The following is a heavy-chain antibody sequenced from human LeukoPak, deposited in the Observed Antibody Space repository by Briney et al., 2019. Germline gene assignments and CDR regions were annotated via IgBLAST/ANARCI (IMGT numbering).Heavy chain of an antibody. CDR3: ARVLMAGTVFWDY. CDR2: MYYSGST. J-gene: IGHJ4*02. Sequence: SETLSLTCTVSGGSISSSSYCWGWIRQPPGKGLEWIGSMYYSGSTYYNSSLKSRVTISVDTSKNQFSLKLSSVTAADTAVYYCARVLMAGTVFWDYWGQGTLVTVSS. CDR1: GGSISSSSYC. V-gene: IGHV4-39*07. D-gene: IGHD6-19*01.